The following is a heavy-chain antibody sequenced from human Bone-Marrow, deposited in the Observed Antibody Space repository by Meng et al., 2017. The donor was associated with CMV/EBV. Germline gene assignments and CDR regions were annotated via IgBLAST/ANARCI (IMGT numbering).Heavy chain of an antibody. CDR1: GCTFSSYG. CDR3: AKAIVGATRGY. J-gene: IGHJ4*02. Sequence: GGYLMISCAASGCTFSSYGMHWVHQAPGTGVEWVAFIRYDGSNKYYSDSVKGRFTISRDNSKNTLYLQMNSLGAEDTAVYYCAKAIVGATRGYWGQGTLVTVSS. CDR2: IRYDGSNK. D-gene: IGHD1-26*01. V-gene: IGHV3-30*02.